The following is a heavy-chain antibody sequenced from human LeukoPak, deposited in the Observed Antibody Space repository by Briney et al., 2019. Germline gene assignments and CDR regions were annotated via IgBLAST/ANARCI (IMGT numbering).Heavy chain of an antibody. Sequence: ASVKVSCKASGYTFTSYAMNWVRQAPGQGLEWMGWISAYNGNTNYAQKLQGRVTMTTDTSTSTAYMELRSLRSDDTAVYYCARDQDDYGDYWGQGTLVTVSS. CDR1: GYTFTSYA. CDR2: ISAYNGNT. CDR3: ARDQDDYGDY. J-gene: IGHJ4*02. V-gene: IGHV1-18*01. D-gene: IGHD4-17*01.